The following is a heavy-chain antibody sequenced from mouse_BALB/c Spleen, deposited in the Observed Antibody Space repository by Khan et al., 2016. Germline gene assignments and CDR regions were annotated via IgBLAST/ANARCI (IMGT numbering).Heavy chain of an antibody. J-gene: IGHJ2*01. CDR2: IDPENGDT. D-gene: IGHD1-1*01. V-gene: IGHV14-4*02. CDR3: NAIYYGSDVYFDY. Sequence: VQLQQSGAELVRSGASVKLSCTASVFNIKDYYMHWVKQRPEQGLEWIGWIDPENGDTEYAPKFQGKATMTADTSSNAAYLQFSSLTSEDSAVYYFNAIYYGSDVYFDYWGQGTTLTVSS. CDR1: VFNIKDYY.